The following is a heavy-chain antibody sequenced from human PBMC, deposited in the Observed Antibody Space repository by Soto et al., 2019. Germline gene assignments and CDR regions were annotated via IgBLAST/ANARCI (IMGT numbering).Heavy chain of an antibody. CDR3: ANAYTVDPFYFDY. J-gene: IGHJ4*02. CDR2: ISGSGGST. Sequence: PGGSLRLSCAASGFTFSSYAMSWVRQAPGKGLEWVSAISGSGGSTYYADSVKGRFTISRDNSKNTLYLQMNSLRAEDTAVYYCANAYTVDPFYFDYWGQGTLVTVSS. V-gene: IGHV3-23*01. CDR1: GFTFSSYA. D-gene: IGHD2-2*02.